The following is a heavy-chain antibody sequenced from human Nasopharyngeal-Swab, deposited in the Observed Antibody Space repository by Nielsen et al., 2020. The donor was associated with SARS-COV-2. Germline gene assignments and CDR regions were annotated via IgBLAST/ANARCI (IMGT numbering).Heavy chain of an antibody. CDR2: ISSGGRTQ. CDR1: GFTFRNHG. CDR3: ARTDSGSYAAYFDY. Sequence: GESLKISCAASGFTFRNHGMHWVRQAPGKGLEWVGIISSGGRTQVYADPVEGRFTISRDDPGNTLYLQMNSLRPEDTAVYYCARTDSGSYAAYFDYWGQGTQVTVSS. J-gene: IGHJ4*02. D-gene: IGHD1-26*01. V-gene: IGHV3-30*03.